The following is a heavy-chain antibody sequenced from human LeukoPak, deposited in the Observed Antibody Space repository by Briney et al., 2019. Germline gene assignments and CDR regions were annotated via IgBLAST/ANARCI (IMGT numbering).Heavy chain of an antibody. CDR3: ARGEEITMTDWGFDY. D-gene: IGHD3-22*01. Sequence: GGSLRLSCAASGFTFSGYWMHWVRQGPEKGLELVSRIDNDGHGILYADSVKGRFTTSRDNAKNTLYLQMNSLRFEDTAVYYCARGEEITMTDWGFDYWGQGTLVTVSS. CDR1: GFTFSGYW. J-gene: IGHJ4*02. V-gene: IGHV3-74*03. CDR2: IDNDGHGI.